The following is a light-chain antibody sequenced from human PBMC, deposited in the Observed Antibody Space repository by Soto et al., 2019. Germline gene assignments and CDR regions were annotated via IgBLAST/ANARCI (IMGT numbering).Light chain of an antibody. CDR2: GAS. CDR3: QHYNNWPLT. CDR1: QNINNY. V-gene: IGKV3-15*01. Sequence: EIVVTQSPSTLSPSPGHRATISCRTSQNINNYLVWYQQKPGKAPRLLIYGASTRATGIPARFSGSGSGTDFTLTISSLQPEDFAAYSCQHYNNWPLTFGGGTKVEIK. J-gene: IGKJ4*01.